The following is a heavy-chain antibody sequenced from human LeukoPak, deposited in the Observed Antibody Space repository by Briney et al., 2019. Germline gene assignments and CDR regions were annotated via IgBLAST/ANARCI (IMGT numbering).Heavy chain of an antibody. CDR3: ARGEHSVDS. J-gene: IGHJ4*02. V-gene: IGHV4-4*07. CDR1: GGAIRSHY. Sequence: SETLSLTCTVSGGAIRSHYWNWIRQPAGKGLEWIGRIYSSGYTNDNPFLKSRITMSVDMSKDQFSLRLNSVTAADTAVYYCARGEHSVDSWGQGTLVTVSS. D-gene: IGHD1/OR15-1a*01. CDR2: IYSSGYT.